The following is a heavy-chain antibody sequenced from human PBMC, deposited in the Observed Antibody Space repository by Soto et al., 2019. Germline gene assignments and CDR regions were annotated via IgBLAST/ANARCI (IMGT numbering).Heavy chain of an antibody. D-gene: IGHD4-4*01. V-gene: IGHV4-34*01. CDR2: INHSGST. Sequence: SETLSLTCAVYGGSFSGYYWSWIRQPPGKGLEWIGEINHSGSTNYNPSLKSRVTISVDTSKNQFSLKLSSVTAADTAVYYCARGHNPHYSILHGMDVWGQGTTVTVSS. CDR3: ARGHNPHYSILHGMDV. J-gene: IGHJ6*02. CDR1: GGSFSGYY.